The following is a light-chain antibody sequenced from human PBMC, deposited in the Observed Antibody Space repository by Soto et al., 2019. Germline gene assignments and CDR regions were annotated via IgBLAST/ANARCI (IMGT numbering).Light chain of an antibody. CDR1: QSVSSSY. Sequence: EIVLTQSPGTPSLSPGERATLSCRASQSVSSSYLAWYQQKPGQAPRLLIYGASSRATGIPDRFSGSGSGTDFTLTISRLEPEDFAVYYCQQYGSLPRTFGQGTKWIS. V-gene: IGKV3-20*01. J-gene: IGKJ1*01. CDR2: GAS. CDR3: QQYGSLPRT.